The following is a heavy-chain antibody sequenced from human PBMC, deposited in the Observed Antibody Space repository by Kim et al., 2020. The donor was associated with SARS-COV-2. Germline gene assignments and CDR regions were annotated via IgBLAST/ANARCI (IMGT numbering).Heavy chain of an antibody. CDR2: ITSSGTSI. Sequence: GGSLRLSCAASGFSFSDSYMSWIRQAPGKGLEWLSYITSSGTSIYYADSVKGRFTISRDSAKNSLYLQMNSLRADDTAMYYCARVGSGGRAFDYWGQGTL. V-gene: IGHV3-11*01. CDR1: GFSFSDSY. D-gene: IGHD6-19*01. J-gene: IGHJ4*02. CDR3: ARVGSGGRAFDY.